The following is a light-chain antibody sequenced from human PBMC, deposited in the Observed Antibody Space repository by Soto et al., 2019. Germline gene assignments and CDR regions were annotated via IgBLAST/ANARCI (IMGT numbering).Light chain of an antibody. CDR3: QQYGTPLT. J-gene: IGKJ3*01. Sequence: TLSSLTQSLAPGESTTLSSRASQSVRSSSLAWYQQKPGQAPRLLIFGAFRRGTGIPDRFSGSGSGTDFTLTSSGLEAEDFAVYYCQQYGTPLTFGPGTKVDIK. V-gene: IGKV3-20*01. CDR2: GAF. CDR1: QSVRSSS.